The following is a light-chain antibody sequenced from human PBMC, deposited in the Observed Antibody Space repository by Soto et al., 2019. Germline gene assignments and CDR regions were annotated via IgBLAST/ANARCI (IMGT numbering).Light chain of an antibody. V-gene: IGLV2-8*01. CDR2: EVR. J-gene: IGLJ2*01. CDR1: SSDVGYYNY. Sequence: QSALTQPPSASGSPGQSVTISCTGSSSDVGYYNYVSWYQHHPGKAPRLIIYEVRRQPSGFPDRFSGSRSGNTASLTVSGLQPEDEADYYCSSYAGNNKLVFGGGTQLTVL. CDR3: SSYAGNNKLV.